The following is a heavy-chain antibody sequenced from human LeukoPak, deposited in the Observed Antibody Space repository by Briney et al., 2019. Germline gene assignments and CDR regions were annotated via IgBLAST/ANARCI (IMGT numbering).Heavy chain of an antibody. Sequence: SVKVSCKASGFTFTSSAMQWVRQARGQRLEWIGWIVVGSGNTNYAQKFQERVTITRDMSTSTAYMELSSLRSEDTAVYYCAAGPNFDWLPSYFDYWGQGTLVTVSS. CDR3: AAGPNFDWLPSYFDY. CDR2: IVVGSGNT. D-gene: IGHD3-9*01. V-gene: IGHV1-58*02. CDR1: GFTFTSSA. J-gene: IGHJ4*02.